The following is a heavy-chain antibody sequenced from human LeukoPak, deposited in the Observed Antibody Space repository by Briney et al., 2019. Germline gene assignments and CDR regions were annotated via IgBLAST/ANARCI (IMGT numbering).Heavy chain of an antibody. CDR3: ARGAVVVVPAAIQFYFDY. V-gene: IGHV4-34*01. CDR2: INHSGST. Sequence: TPSETLSLTCAVYGGSFSGYYWSWIRQPPGKGLEWIGEINHSGSTNYNPSLKSRVTISVDTSKNQFSLKLNSATAADTAVYYCARGAVVVVPAAIQFYFDYGGQGTLVTVSS. J-gene: IGHJ4*02. CDR1: GGSFSGYY. D-gene: IGHD2-2*02.